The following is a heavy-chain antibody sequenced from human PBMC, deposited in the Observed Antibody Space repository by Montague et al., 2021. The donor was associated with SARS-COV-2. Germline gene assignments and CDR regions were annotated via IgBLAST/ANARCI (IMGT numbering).Heavy chain of an antibody. D-gene: IGHD2/OR15-2a*01. CDR1: GFTFSSYA. Sequence: SLRLSCAASGFTFSSYAMHWVRQAPGEGLEWVAVISYDGSNKYYADSVKGRFTISRDNSKNTLYLQMNSLRAEDTAVYYCARVLGGYYGMDVWGQGTTVPRSS. J-gene: IGHJ6*02. CDR2: ISYDGSNK. CDR3: ARVLGGYYGMDV. V-gene: IGHV3-30-3*01.